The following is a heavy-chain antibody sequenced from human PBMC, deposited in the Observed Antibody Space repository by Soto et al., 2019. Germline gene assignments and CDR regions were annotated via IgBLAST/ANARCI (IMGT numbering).Heavy chain of an antibody. CDR2: INAGNGNT. V-gene: IGHV1-3*01. Sequence: ASVKVSCKASGYTFTSYAMHWVHQAPGQRLEWMGWINAGNGNTKYSQKFQGRVTITRDTSVSTAYMELSSLRSEDTAVYYCARSIVVVTALDYWGQGTLVTVSS. CDR3: ARSIVVVTALDY. J-gene: IGHJ4*02. CDR1: GYTFTSYA. D-gene: IGHD2-21*02.